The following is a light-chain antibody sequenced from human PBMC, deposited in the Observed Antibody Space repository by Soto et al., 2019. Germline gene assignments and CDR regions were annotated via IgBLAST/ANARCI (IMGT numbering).Light chain of an antibody. Sequence: EIVLTQSPGTLSLSPGERATLSCRASQSISSNYLAWYQQQKPGQAPRLLIYGASRRATGVPDRFSGSGSGTDFTLAIRRLEPEDFVVDYCQQSSDSSWTFGQGTKVEIK. CDR3: QQSSDSSWT. CDR1: QSISSNY. J-gene: IGKJ1*01. V-gene: IGKV3-20*01. CDR2: GAS.